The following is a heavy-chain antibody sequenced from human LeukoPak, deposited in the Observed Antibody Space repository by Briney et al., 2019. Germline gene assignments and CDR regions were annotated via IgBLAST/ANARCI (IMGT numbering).Heavy chain of an antibody. CDR1: GYSFTSYW. J-gene: IGHJ5*02. CDR2: IYPGDSDT. D-gene: IGHD1-26*01. Sequence: PGESLKISCKGSGYSFTSYWIGWVRQMPGKGLGWMGIIYPGDSDTRYSPSFQGQVTILAKKYKSTAYLQWSSLKASDTAMYYFSRRVTGSYLFDPWGQETLVTVS. CDR3: SRRVTGSYLFDP. V-gene: IGHV5-51*01.